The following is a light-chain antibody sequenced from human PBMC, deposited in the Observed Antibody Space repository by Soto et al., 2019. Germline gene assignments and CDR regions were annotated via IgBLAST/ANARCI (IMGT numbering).Light chain of an antibody. CDR2: GAS. Sequence: PGERVTLSCRASQSVSSSYLTWHQQKPGQAPRLLIYGASTRATGIPARFSGSGSGTEFTLTISSLQSEDFAVYYCQQYNNWPRTFGQGTKVDIK. V-gene: IGKV3-15*01. CDR3: QQYNNWPRT. CDR1: QSVSSSY. J-gene: IGKJ1*01.